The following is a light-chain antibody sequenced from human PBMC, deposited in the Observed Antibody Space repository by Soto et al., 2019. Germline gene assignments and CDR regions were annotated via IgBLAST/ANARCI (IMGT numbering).Light chain of an antibody. CDR3: QQYNSYST. CDR1: QSISSW. Sequence: DINMTQSPSTLSASVGDRFTITCRASQSISSWLAWYQQKPGKAPKLLIYDASSLESGVPSRLSGSGSGTEFTLTISSMQPDDSATYYCQQYNSYSTFGHGTKVDI. CDR2: DAS. J-gene: IGKJ1*01. V-gene: IGKV1-5*01.